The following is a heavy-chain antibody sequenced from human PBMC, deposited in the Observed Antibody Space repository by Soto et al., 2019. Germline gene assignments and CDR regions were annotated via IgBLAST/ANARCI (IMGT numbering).Heavy chain of an antibody. CDR1: GYTLTDLS. CDR2: FDPEDGET. V-gene: IGHV1-24*01. D-gene: IGHD3-9*01. Sequence: ASVKVSCKVSGYTLTDLSMQWVRQAPGKGLEWMGGFDPEDGETIYAQKFQGRVTMTADTATGTAYMELSSLRSEDTAVYYCASHNDILTREEYFQHWGQGTLVTVYS. J-gene: IGHJ1*01. CDR3: ASHNDILTREEYFQH.